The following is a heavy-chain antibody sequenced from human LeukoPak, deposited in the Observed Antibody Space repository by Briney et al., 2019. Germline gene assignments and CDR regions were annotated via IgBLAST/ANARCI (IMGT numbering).Heavy chain of an antibody. CDR3: ARVKMSRDNVYYYYYLDV. CDR2: ILYSGST. D-gene: IGHD1-1*01. J-gene: IGHJ6*03. CDR1: GGSISPYY. V-gene: IGHV4-59*01. Sequence: SGTLSLTCTVSGGSISPYYWNWIRQPPGKGLEWIGHILYSGSTTYNPSLKSRVTISIDKSKNQFSLNLTSVTAADTAVYYCARVKMSRDNVYYYYYLDVWGKGTTVTVSS.